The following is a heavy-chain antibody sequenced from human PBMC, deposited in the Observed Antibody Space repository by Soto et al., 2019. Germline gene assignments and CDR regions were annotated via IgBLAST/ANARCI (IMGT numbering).Heavy chain of an antibody. D-gene: IGHD1-26*01. V-gene: IGHV3-30*18. CDR1: GFDFTYYA. J-gene: IGHJ4*02. CDR3: AKGEGVGGTLGLFDY. Sequence: QVQLVESGGGAVQPGESLRLSCVASGFDFTYYAMHWVRQAPGKGLESVAVMSSDGSKIHHTDSVKGRFTISRDNCKNTLYLQMNSLRKEDTAVYFCAKGEGVGGTLGLFDYWGQGTLVSVSS. CDR2: MSSDGSKI.